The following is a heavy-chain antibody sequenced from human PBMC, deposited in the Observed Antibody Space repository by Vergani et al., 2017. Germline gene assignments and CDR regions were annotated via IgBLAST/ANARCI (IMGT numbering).Heavy chain of an antibody. CDR2: TRYDGIVE. V-gene: IGHV3-30*02. CDR1: GFTFTNYG. Sequence: QVQLVESGGGVVQPGGSLRLSCAASGFTFTNYGMHWVRQAPGKGLEWVAFTRYDGIVEYYGDSVRGRITISRDNSKNTLYLQMNRLTPEDTAVYYCASAAGYCSSTSCPPTLRHSYYYMDVWGKGTTVTVSS. CDR3: ASAAGYCSSTSCPPTLRHSYYYMDV. J-gene: IGHJ6*03. D-gene: IGHD2-2*01.